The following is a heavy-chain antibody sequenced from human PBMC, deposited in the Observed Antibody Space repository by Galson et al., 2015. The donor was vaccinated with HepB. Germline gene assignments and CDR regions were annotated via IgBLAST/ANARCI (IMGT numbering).Heavy chain of an antibody. J-gene: IGHJ4*02. CDR3: AKGLLGPPPRYGGNSVLHFDY. CDR2: ISGSGGST. V-gene: IGHV3-23*01. Sequence: SLRLSCAASGFTFSTYGMHWVRQAPGKGLEWVSAISGSGGSTYYADSVKGRFTISRDNSKNTLYLQMNSLRAEDTAVYYCAKGLLGPPPRYGGNSVLHFDYWGQGTLVTVSS. CDR1: GFTFSTYG. D-gene: IGHD4-23*01.